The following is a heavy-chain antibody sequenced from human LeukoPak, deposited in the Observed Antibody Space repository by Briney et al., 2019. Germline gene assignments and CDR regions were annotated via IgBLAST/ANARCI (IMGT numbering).Heavy chain of an antibody. J-gene: IGHJ4*02. CDR3: ARGTGTQDY. D-gene: IGHD1-1*01. CDR2: IYYSGSA. CDR1: GGSITSYY. Sequence: SETLSLTCTVSGGSITSYYWSWIRQPPGKGLEWIGYIYYSGSANYNPSLKSRVTISVDTSKNQFSLKLSSVTAADTAVYYCARGTGTQDYWGQGTLVTVSS. V-gene: IGHV4-59*01.